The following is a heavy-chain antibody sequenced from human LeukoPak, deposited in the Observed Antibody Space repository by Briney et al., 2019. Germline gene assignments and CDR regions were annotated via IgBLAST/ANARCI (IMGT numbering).Heavy chain of an antibody. Sequence: QPGGSLRLSCAASGFTFSDYWMSWVRQAPGKGLEWVANIKQDGSEKYYVDSVKGRFTISRDNTQNSLFLQMNSLRVEDTAVYYCATHTYYYDSSAYSGYWGQGTLVTVSS. CDR1: GFTFSDYW. J-gene: IGHJ4*02. CDR2: IKQDGSEK. CDR3: ATHTYYYDSSAYSGY. D-gene: IGHD3-22*01. V-gene: IGHV3-7*01.